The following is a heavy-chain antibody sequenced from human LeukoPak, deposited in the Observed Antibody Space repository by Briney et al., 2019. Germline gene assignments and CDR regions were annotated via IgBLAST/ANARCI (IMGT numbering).Heavy chain of an antibody. V-gene: IGHV3-74*03. CDR1: GFTFSNYW. J-gene: IGHJ4*02. CDR3: ARAGGSYRAHTVDY. CDR2: INTDGSST. D-gene: IGHD5-12*01. Sequence: GGSLRLSCAASGFTFSNYWIHWVRQAPGKGLVWVSRINTDGSSTTYADSVKGRFTISRDNAKSTLYLQMNSLRAEDTAVYYCARAGGSYRAHTVDYWGQGTLVTVSS.